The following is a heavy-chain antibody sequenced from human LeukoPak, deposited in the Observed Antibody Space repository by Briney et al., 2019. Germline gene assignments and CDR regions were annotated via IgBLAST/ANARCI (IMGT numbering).Heavy chain of an antibody. CDR2: ISGSGGST. J-gene: IGHJ4*02. CDR3: AKDIMINDYGDYTGDY. CDR1: GFTFSSYA. V-gene: IGHV3-23*01. Sequence: PGASLRLSCAASGFTFSSYAMSWVRQAPGKGLEWVSAISGSGGSTYYADSVKGRFTISRDNSKNTLYLQMNSLRAEDTAVYYCAKDIMINDYGDYTGDYWGQGTLVTVSS. D-gene: IGHD4-17*01.